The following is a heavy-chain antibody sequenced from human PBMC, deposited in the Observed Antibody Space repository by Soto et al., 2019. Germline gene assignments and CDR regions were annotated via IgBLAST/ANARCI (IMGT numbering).Heavy chain of an antibody. CDR2: IYHSGST. CDR1: GGSISSSNW. V-gene: IGHV4-4*02. D-gene: IGHD2-21*01. J-gene: IGHJ6*02. CDR3: ARGAIPYYYYGMDV. Sequence: SETLSLTCAVSGGSISSSNWWSWVRQPPGKGLEWIGEIYHSGSTNYNPSLKSRVTISVDKSKNQFSLKLSTVTAADTAVYYCARGAIPYYYYGMDVWGQGTTVTVSS.